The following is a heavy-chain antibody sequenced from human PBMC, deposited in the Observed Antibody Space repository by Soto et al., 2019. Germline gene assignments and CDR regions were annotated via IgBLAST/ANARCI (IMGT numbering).Heavy chain of an antibody. CDR1: ERTLHRYA. D-gene: IGHD3-22*01. Sequence: QVQLVQSGAEVKKPGSSVKVACKASERTLHRYAISWVRQAPGGGPEWMGVVIHTSGVADHAQKFEGRVTSSADDSEDTVYTELSIRRFADTAVYHCAANLYDGSGDYFIFDYWGQGTTVTVSS. J-gene: IGHJ4*02. CDR3: AANLYDGSGDYFIFDY. V-gene: IGHV1-69*01. CDR2: VIHTSGVA.